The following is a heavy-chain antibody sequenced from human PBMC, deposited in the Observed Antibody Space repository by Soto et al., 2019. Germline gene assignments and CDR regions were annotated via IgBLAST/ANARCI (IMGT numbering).Heavy chain of an antibody. CDR3: VHHLLRRLY. CDR2: IYWDDDK. V-gene: IGHV2-5*02. J-gene: IGHJ4*02. CDR1: GFSLTTRGVG. Sequence: QITLKESGPTLVKPTQTLTLTCTFSGFSLTTRGVGVGWIRQPPGKALEWVSVIYWDDDKRYSPSLNSRLTIPKDTPKTQVFLIMTNVDPLDPDTYSCVHHLLRRLYWGQGTLVTVSS.